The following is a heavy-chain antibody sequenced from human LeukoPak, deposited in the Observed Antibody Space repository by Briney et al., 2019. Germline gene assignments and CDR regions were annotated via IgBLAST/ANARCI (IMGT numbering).Heavy chain of an antibody. CDR1: GFTFNTYA. D-gene: IGHD6-13*01. CDR3: AKSIAATGTGYAMDV. J-gene: IGHJ6*02. CDR2: ISPVGGRT. Sequence: GRCLRLSCPVSGFTFNTYAMSWVRQAPGKWLEWVSAISPVGGRTYYADSVKGRFTITSDNSRTTLYLQMNSMRAEDTAVYYCAKSIAATGTGYAMDVWGQGTTVTVSS. V-gene: IGHV3-23*01.